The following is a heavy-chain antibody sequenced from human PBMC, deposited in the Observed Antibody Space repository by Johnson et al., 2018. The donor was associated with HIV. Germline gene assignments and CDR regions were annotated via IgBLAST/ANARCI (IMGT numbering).Heavy chain of an antibody. CDR1: GFTFSSYG. CDR2: IRYDGSNK. V-gene: IGHV3-30*02. CDR3: AREFGPWWEPNAAFDI. Sequence: QVQLVESGGGVVQPGGSLRLSCAASGFTFSSYGMHWVRQAPGKGLEWVAFIRYDGSNKYYADSVKGRFTISRDNSKNTLYLQMNSLRAEDTAVDYCAREFGPWWEPNAAFDIWGQGTMVTVSS. D-gene: IGHD1-26*01. J-gene: IGHJ3*02.